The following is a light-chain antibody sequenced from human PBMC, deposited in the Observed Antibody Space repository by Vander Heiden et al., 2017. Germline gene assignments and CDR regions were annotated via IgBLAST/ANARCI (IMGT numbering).Light chain of an antibody. CDR2: ENN. CDR1: SGSIATNY. Sequence: MLTQPHSVLESPGKTVTISCTGSSGSIATNYVQWYQQRPGSAPTTVIYENNQRPSGVPDRFSGSIDSSSNSASLTISGLKTEDEADYYCQSYDSSNWVFGGGTKLTVL. J-gene: IGLJ3*02. V-gene: IGLV6-57*02. CDR3: QSYDSSNWV.